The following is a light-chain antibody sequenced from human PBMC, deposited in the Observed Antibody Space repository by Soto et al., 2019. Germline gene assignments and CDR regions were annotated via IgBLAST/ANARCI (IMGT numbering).Light chain of an antibody. V-gene: IGKV2D-29*01. Sequence: DIVMTQTPLSLSVTPGQPASISCRSSQGVLHSDGKTHLYWYLQRPGQPPQLLIYEVSHRFSGVPDRFSGSGSATDFTLKISRVEAEDVGAYYCMQTKQLPVTFGQGTKVDIK. CDR2: EVS. J-gene: IGKJ1*01. CDR3: MQTKQLPVT. CDR1: QGVLHSDGKTH.